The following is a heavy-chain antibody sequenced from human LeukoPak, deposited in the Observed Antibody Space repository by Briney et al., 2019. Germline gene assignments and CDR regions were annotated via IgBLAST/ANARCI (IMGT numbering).Heavy chain of an antibody. CDR3: ARAQMDYDFWSGYYRNYYYYYGMDV. D-gene: IGHD3-3*01. CDR2: ISGSGGST. J-gene: IGHJ6*02. Sequence: GGSLRLSCAASGFTFSSYAMSWVRQAPGKGLEWVSAISGSGGSTYYADSVKGRFTISRDNSKNTLYLQMNSLRAEDTAVYYCARAQMDYDFWSGYYRNYYYYYGMDVWGQGTTVTVSS. V-gene: IGHV3-23*01. CDR1: GFTFSSYA.